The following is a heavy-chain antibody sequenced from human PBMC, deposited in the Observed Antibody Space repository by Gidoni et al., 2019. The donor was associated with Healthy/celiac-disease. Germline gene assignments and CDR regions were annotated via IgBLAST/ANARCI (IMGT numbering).Heavy chain of an antibody. D-gene: IGHD6-6*01. J-gene: IGHJ6*02. CDR1: VFTFSSYS. CDR2: ISSSSRYI. CDR3: ARDKWKGSSSDLYYYYYYGMDV. V-gene: IGHV3-21*01. Sequence: EVQQVASGGGLVKPGGSLRLSCAASVFTFSSYSMTWVRQAPGKGLEWVSSISSSSRYIYYADSVKGRFTISRDKAKNSLYLQMNSLRAEDTAVYYCARDKWKGSSSDLYYYYYYGMDVWGQGTTVTVSS.